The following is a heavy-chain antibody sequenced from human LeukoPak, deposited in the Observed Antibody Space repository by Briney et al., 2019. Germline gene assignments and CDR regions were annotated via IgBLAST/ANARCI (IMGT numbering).Heavy chain of an antibody. V-gene: IGHV3-21*01. D-gene: IGHD6-13*01. Sequence: PGGSLILSCAASGFTFSSYSMNWVRLAPGKGLEWVSSISSSSSYIYYADSVKGRFTISRDNAKNSLYLQMNSLRAEDTAVYYCARRVYSSSSFDYWGQGTLVTVSS. CDR1: GFTFSSYS. J-gene: IGHJ4*02. CDR3: ARRVYSSSSFDY. CDR2: ISSSSSYI.